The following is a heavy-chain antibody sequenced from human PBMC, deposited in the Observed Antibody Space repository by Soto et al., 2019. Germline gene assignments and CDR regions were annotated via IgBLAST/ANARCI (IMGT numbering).Heavy chain of an antibody. V-gene: IGHV3-48*02. Sequence: EVQLVESGGGLVQPGGSLRLTCVAYGFPFSIYSMNWVRQAPGKGLEWSSYITSDTNTIKYADSVKGRFTISRDNAKNLVYLQMNSQRDEDTAVYFCARSVEGHFDYWGQGTVVTVSS. CDR2: ITSDTNTI. CDR3: ARSVEGHFDY. J-gene: IGHJ4*02. D-gene: IGHD6-19*01. CDR1: GFPFSIYS.